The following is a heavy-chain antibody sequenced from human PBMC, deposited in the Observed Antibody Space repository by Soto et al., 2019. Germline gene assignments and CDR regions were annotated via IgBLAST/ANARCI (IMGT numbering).Heavy chain of an antibody. CDR2: ISSSSSYI. CDR1: GFTFSSYS. V-gene: IGHV3-21*01. D-gene: IGHD3-22*01. J-gene: IGHJ4*02. CDR3: ATEKHYFDTGGYYY. Sequence: EVQLVESGGGLVKPGGSLRLSCAASGFTFSSYSMNWVRQAPGKGLEWVSSISSSSSYIYYADSVKGRFTISRDNAKNSLYLQMNSLRAEHTAVYYCATEKHYFDTGGYYYWGQGTLVTVSS.